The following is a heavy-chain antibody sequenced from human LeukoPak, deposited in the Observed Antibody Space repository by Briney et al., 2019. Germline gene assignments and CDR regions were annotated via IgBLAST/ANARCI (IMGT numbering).Heavy chain of an antibody. CDR3: AKRCRGAAGSCLDY. V-gene: IGHV3-30*18. CDR2: ISYDGSNK. J-gene: IGHJ4*02. Sequence: GGSLRLSCAASGFTFSNYAMSWVRQAPGKGLEWVAVISYDGSNKYYADSVKGRFTISRDKSKNKLYLQMNSLRAEDTALYYCAKRCRGAAGSCLDYWGQGTLVTVSS. D-gene: IGHD6-13*01. CDR1: GFTFSNYA.